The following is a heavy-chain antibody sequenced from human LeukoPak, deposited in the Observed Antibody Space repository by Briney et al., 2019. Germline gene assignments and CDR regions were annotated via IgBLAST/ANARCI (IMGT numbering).Heavy chain of an antibody. V-gene: IGHV3-23*01. Sequence: QPGVPLTLLCTLSVFTFRCYAMIWLRQAPVKGREWVSGITTIGDSTYYADSVKGRFTISRDSSKNTLYLQMNSLRAADTAVYYCAKELGLYFNGMDVWGQGTTVTVSS. CDR2: ITTIGDST. CDR1: VFTFRCYA. CDR3: AKELGLYFNGMDV. J-gene: IGHJ6*02.